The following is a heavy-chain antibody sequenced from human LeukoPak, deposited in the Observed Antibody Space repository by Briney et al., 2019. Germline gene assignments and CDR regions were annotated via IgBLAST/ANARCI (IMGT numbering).Heavy chain of an antibody. CDR1: GFPFSDYS. D-gene: IGHD1-1*01. V-gene: IGHV3-48*04. Sequence: GGSLRLSCVASGFPFSDYSMNWVRQAPGKGLEWISYIGIGSGNTKYADSVKGRFTISGDSAKNSLYLQMNSLRVEDTAVYFCARDHNYAFDNWGQGTLVIVSS. CDR3: ARDHNYAFDN. CDR2: IGIGSGNT. J-gene: IGHJ4*02.